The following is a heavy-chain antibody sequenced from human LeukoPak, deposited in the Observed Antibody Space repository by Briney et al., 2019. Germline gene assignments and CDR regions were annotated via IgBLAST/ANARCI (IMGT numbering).Heavy chain of an antibody. CDR1: GGSISSSSYY. CDR3: ARGRLVRGPFYFDY. D-gene: IGHD3-10*01. CDR2: INHSGST. J-gene: IGHJ4*02. Sequence: PSETLSLTCTVSGGSISSSSYYWGWIRQPPGKGLEWIGEINHSGSTNYNPSLKSRVTISVDTSKNQFSLKLSSVTAADTAVYYCARGRLVRGPFYFDYWGQGTLVTVSS. V-gene: IGHV4-39*07.